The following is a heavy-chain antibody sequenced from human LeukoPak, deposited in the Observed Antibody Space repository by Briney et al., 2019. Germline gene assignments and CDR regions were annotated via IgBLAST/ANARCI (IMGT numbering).Heavy chain of an antibody. CDR3: AKIPYGDYVLDYYYYMDV. J-gene: IGHJ6*03. Sequence: GGSLRLSCAASGFTFSSYSMNWVLQAPGKGLEWISSISSSSSYIYYADSVKGRFTISRDNAKNSLYLQMNSLRAEDTAVYYCAKIPYGDYVLDYYYYMDVWGKGTTVTISS. V-gene: IGHV3-21*01. CDR2: ISSSSSYI. D-gene: IGHD4-17*01. CDR1: GFTFSSYS.